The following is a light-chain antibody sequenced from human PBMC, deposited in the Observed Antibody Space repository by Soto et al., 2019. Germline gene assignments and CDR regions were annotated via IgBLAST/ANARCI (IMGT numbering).Light chain of an antibody. V-gene: IGKV1-39*01. CDR2: GAS. J-gene: IGKJ2*01. Sequence: DIQMTQSPSSLPASVGDRVSITCRASQSIASYLSWYQQKPVKAPKLLIYGASNLQSGVPSRFSGSGSETGFTLTISSLQPEDFATYYCQQSYSAPRTFGQGTKLEIK. CDR3: QQSYSAPRT. CDR1: QSIASY.